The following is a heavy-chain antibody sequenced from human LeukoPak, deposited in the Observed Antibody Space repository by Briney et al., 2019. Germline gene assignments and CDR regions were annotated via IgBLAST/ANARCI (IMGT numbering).Heavy chain of an antibody. Sequence: GASVKVSCKASGGTFSSYAISWVRQAPGQGLEWMGRIIPILGIANYAQKFQGRVTITADKSTSTAYMELSSLRSEDTAVYYCARDLCGLAGAPDYGMDVWGQGTTVTVSS. CDR1: GGTFSSYA. CDR3: ARDLCGLAGAPDYGMDV. CDR2: IIPILGIA. V-gene: IGHV1-69*04. D-gene: IGHD7-27*01. J-gene: IGHJ6*02.